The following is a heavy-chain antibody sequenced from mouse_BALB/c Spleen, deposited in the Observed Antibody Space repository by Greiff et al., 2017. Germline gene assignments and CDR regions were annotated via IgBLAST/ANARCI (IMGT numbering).Heavy chain of an antibody. Sequence: EVMLVESGGGLVKPGGSLKLSCAASGFTFSSYTMSWVRQTPEKRLEWVATISSGGGNTYYPDSVKGRFTISRDNAKNNLYLQMSSLRSEDTALYYCARDGYYDAMDYWGQGTSVTVSS. CDR1: GFTFSSYT. D-gene: IGHD2-3*01. CDR3: ARDGYYDAMDY. V-gene: IGHV5-9*03. CDR2: ISSGGGNT. J-gene: IGHJ4*01.